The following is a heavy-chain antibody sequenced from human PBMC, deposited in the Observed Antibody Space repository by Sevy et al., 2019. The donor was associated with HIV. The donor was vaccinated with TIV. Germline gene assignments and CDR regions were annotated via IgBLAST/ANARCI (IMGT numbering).Heavy chain of an antibody. CDR2: IYSGGST. CDR3: AKGDRTFYGMDV. D-gene: IGHD3-16*01. CDR1: GFTVSSNY. Sequence: GGSLRLSCAASGFTVSSNYMSWVRQAPGKGLEWVSVIYSGGSTYYADSVKGRFTISRDNSRETLYVQMSSLRVEDTAVYYCAKGDRTFYGMDVWGQGTTVTVSS. V-gene: IGHV3-53*01. J-gene: IGHJ6*02.